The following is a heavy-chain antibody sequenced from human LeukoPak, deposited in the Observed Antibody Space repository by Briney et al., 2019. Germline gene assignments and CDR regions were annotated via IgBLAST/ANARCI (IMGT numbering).Heavy chain of an antibody. V-gene: IGHV4-34*01. J-gene: IGHJ4*02. CDR2: INHSGST. D-gene: IGHD5-12*01. CDR1: GGSFSGYY. CDR3: ARGPRLRSYFDY. Sequence: PSETLSLTCAVYGGSFSGYYWSWIRQPPGKGLEWIGEINHSGSTNYNPSLKSRVTISVDTSKNQFSLKLSSVTAAGTAVYYCARGPRLRSYFDYWGQGTLVTVSS.